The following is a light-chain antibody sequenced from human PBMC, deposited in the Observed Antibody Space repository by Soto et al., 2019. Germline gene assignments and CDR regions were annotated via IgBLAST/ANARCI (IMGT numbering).Light chain of an antibody. CDR2: AAS. J-gene: IGKJ1*01. CDR1: QDVSGY. CDR3: QQYSSHAT. Sequence: AIRMTQSPSSLSASTGDRVTITCRASQDVSGYVAWYQQKPGKPPRLLIYAASTLQTGVPSRFSGSGSGTDFTLTITCLQSEDYETYYCQQYSSHATFGQGTRVEIK. V-gene: IGKV1-8*01.